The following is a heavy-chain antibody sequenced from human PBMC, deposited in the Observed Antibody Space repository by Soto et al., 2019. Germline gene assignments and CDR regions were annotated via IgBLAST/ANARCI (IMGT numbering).Heavy chain of an antibody. CDR2: IYYSGST. Sequence: QVQLQESGPGLVKPSETLSLTCTVSGGSISSYYWSWIRQPPGKGLEWIGYIYYSGSTNYNPSLRGGVTISVETSKNQCSLKLSSVTAADTAVYYCARDSPEYSITGGYYYYGMDVWGQGTTVTVSS. CDR1: GGSISSYY. D-gene: IGHD6-6*01. V-gene: IGHV4-59*01. J-gene: IGHJ6*02. CDR3: ARDSPEYSITGGYYYYGMDV.